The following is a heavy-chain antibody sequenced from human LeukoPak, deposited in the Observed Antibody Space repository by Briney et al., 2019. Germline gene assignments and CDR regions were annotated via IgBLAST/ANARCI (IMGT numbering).Heavy chain of an antibody. CDR3: ARQSFGGQQLAGSYNWFDP. J-gene: IGHJ5*02. CDR1: GYSFTSYW. D-gene: IGHD6-13*01. CDR2: IYPCDSDT. V-gene: IGHV5-51*01. Sequence: EALKIPCKGSGYSFTSYWIGWVLQMPGKGLEWMGVIYPCDSDTRYSPSFQGQVTISADKSISTASLQWSSLKASDTATYYSARQSFGGQQLAGSYNWFDPWGQGTLVTVSS.